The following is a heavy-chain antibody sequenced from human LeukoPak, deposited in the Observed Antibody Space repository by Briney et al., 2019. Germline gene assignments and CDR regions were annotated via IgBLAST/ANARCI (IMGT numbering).Heavy chain of an antibody. D-gene: IGHD5-12*01. Sequence: ASVKVSCKASGYTFTGYYMHWVRQAPGQGLEWMGWINPNSGGTNYAQKFQGRVTMTRDTSISTAYMELSRLRSDDTAVYYCARGDMRRYSGYDRYGMDVWGQGTTVTVSS. CDR1: GYTFTGYY. J-gene: IGHJ6*02. V-gene: IGHV1-2*02. CDR2: INPNSGGT. CDR3: ARGDMRRYSGYDRYGMDV.